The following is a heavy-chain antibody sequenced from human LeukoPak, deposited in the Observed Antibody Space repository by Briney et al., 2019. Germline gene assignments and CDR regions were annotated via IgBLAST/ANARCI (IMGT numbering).Heavy chain of an antibody. J-gene: IGHJ4*02. CDR2: ITGSGDGT. CDR1: GFTFNIYA. V-gene: IGHV3-23*01. D-gene: IGHD5-18*01. Sequence: QSGGSLRLSCAASGFTFNIYAMSWVRQAPGKGLEWVAAITGSGDGTFSADSVKGRFTISRDNSKNTLYLQMNTLRAEDTAMYYCVKGWIQVSTWGQGTLVTVSS. CDR3: VKGWIQVST.